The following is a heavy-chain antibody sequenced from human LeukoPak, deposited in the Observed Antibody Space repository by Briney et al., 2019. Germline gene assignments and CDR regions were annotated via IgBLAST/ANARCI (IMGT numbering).Heavy chain of an antibody. V-gene: IGHV3-48*03. J-gene: IGHJ6*04. CDR2: ISSSGSTI. D-gene: IGHD3-10*01. CDR3: ARGTASTFYGSGSYLYGMDV. Sequence: GGSLRLSCAASGFTFSSYEMNWVRQAPGKGLEWVSYISSSGSTIYYADSVKGRFTISRNNAKNSLYLQMSSLRAEDTAVYYCARGTASTFYGSGSYLYGMDVWGKGTTVTVSS. CDR1: GFTFSSYE.